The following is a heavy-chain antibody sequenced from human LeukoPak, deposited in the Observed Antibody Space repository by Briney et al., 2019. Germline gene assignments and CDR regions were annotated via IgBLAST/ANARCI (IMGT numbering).Heavy chain of an antibody. Sequence: PGGSLRLSCAASGFSVDGYYMSWVRQAPGKGLEWVSVIYSGGGTYYADSVKGRFTISRDNYKNTLYLQMNNLRADDTAVYYCATVLFRSGSAAFDSWGQGTLVTVSS. CDR2: IYSGGGT. D-gene: IGHD6-19*01. V-gene: IGHV3-66*01. CDR1: GFSVDGYY. J-gene: IGHJ5*01. CDR3: ATVLFRSGSAAFDS.